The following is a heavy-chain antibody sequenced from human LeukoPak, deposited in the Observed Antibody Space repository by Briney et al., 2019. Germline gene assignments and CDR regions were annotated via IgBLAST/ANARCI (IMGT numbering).Heavy chain of an antibody. J-gene: IGHJ4*02. CDR2: ISAYNGNT. CDR3: ARGYDFWSGYSKIHFDY. V-gene: IGHV1-18*01. D-gene: IGHD3-3*01. CDR1: GYTFTSYG. Sequence: ASVKVSCKASGYTFTSYGISWVRQAPGQGLEWMGWISAYNGNTNYAQKLQGRVTMTTYTSTSTAYMELRSLRSDDTAVYYCARGYDFWSGYSKIHFDYWGQGTLVTVSS.